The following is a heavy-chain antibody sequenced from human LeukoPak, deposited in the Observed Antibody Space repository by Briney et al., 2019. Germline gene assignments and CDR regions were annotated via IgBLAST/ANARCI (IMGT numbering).Heavy chain of an antibody. J-gene: IGHJ6*03. CDR3: ARGAGYSSSWYPYYYYYMDV. CDR1: GGSISSYY. CDR2: INHSGST. V-gene: IGHV4-34*01. Sequence: PSETLSLTCTVSGGSISSYYWSWIRQPPGKGLEWIGEINHSGSTNYNPSLKSRVTISVDTSKNQFSLKLSSVTAADTAVYYCARGAGYSSSWYPYYYYYMDVWGKGTTVTVSS. D-gene: IGHD6-13*01.